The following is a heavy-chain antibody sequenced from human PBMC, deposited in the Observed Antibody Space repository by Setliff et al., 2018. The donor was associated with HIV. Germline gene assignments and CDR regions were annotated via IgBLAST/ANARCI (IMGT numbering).Heavy chain of an antibody. J-gene: IGHJ5*02. Sequence: ASVKVSCKASGYTFSDFYIHWVRQAPGQGLEWMGWINPNSGGTNYAQRFQGRVTMTRDTSSSTAYLELSRLISDDTAVYYCARNTPGVVPRRVGFDPWGQGTLVTVSS. CDR1: GYTFSDFY. CDR2: INPNSGGT. V-gene: IGHV1-2*02. D-gene: IGHD2-2*01. CDR3: ARNTPGVVPRRVGFDP.